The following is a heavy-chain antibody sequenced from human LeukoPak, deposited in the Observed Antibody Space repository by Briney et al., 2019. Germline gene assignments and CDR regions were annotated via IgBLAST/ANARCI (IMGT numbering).Heavy chain of an antibody. Sequence: GGSLRLSCAASGFTFSSYAMSWVRQAPGKGLEWVSAISGSGGSTYYADSVKGRFTISRDNSKDTLYLQMNSLRAEDTAVYYCAKELYGSGSYYNSYWGQGTLVTVSS. D-gene: IGHD3-10*01. V-gene: IGHV3-23*01. CDR1: GFTFSSYA. CDR2: ISGSGGST. J-gene: IGHJ4*02. CDR3: AKELYGSGSYYNSY.